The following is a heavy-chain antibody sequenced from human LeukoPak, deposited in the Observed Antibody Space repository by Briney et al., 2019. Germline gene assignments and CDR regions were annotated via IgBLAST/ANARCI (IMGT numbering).Heavy chain of an antibody. V-gene: IGHV3-7*05. CDR1: GFTFSRYW. CDR3: ARDTGYGDY. Sequence: GGSLRLSCAASGFTFSRYWMSWVRQAPGKGLEWVATIQHDGRQTYYVGSVKGRFTISRDNAQTSLYLQLNSLRAEDTAVYYCARDTGYGDYWGQGTLVTVSS. D-gene: IGHD6-13*01. CDR2: IQHDGRQT. J-gene: IGHJ4*02.